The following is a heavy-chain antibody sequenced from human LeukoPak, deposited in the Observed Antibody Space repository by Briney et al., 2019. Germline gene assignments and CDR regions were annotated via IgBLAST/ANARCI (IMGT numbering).Heavy chain of an antibody. CDR3: ARDYGSGRWDYYMDV. D-gene: IGHD3-10*01. CDR1: GFTFSSYE. J-gene: IGHJ6*03. CDR2: ISSSGSTI. V-gene: IGHV3-48*03. Sequence: GGSLRLSCAASGFTFSSYEMNWVRQAPGKGLEWVSYISSSGSTIYYADSVKGRFTISRDNARNSLYLQMNSLRAEDTAVYYCARDYGSGRWDYYMDVWGKGTTVTVSS.